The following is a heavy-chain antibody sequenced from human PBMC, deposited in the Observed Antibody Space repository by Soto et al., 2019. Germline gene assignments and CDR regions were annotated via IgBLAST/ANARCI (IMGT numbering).Heavy chain of an antibody. CDR1: GFTFSNYA. Sequence: GGSLRLSCAASGFTFSNYAMTWVRQAPGKGLEWVSAFSGSGDSTYYADSVRGRFTVSRDNSKNTLYLQMNSLRAEDTAVYFCAKEKFDFWSGSYTDPNYGMDVCGQGPTVTVSS. D-gene: IGHD3-3*01. CDR3: AKEKFDFWSGSYTDPNYGMDV. CDR2: FSGSGDST. J-gene: IGHJ6*02. V-gene: IGHV3-23*01.